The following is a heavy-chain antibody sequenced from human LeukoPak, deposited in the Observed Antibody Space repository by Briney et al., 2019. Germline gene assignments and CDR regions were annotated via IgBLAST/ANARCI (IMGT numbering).Heavy chain of an antibody. V-gene: IGHV3-30*04. CDR1: GFTFTSYA. J-gene: IGHJ4*02. Sequence: PGGSLRLSCAASGFTFTSYAMHWVRQAPGKGLEWVAVISFDGNIKYYADFMQGRFTISRDTSKNTLYLQMNSLRAEDTAVYYCARDASAYVVMANYFDYWGQGALVTVSS. CDR3: ARDASAYVVMANYFDY. D-gene: IGHD2-15*01. CDR2: ISFDGNIK.